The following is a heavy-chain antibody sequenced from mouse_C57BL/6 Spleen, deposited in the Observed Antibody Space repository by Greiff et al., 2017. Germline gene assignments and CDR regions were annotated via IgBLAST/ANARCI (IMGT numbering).Heavy chain of an antibody. D-gene: IGHD1-1*01. V-gene: IGHV1-42*01. CDR2: INPSTGGT. CDR1: GYSFTGYY. J-gene: IGHJ2*01. Sequence: EVQLQQSGPELVKPGASVKISCKASGYSFTGYYMNWVKQSPEKSLEWIGEINPSTGGTTYNQKFKAKATLTVDKSSSTAYMQLNSLTSEDSAVYYCATWSYGSRYFGGWGQGTTLTVSS. CDR3: ATWSYGSRYFGG.